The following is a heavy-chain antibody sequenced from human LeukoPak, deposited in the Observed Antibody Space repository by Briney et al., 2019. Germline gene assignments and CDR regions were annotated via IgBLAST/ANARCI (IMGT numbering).Heavy chain of an antibody. Sequence: GGSLRLSCAASGFTFSTYAISWVRQAPGKGLEWVSAFSGSGSSTYYADSVKGRFTISRDNSKNTLYLQMNSLRAEDTAVYYCAKVLCSSTSCGDAFDIWGQGTMVTVSS. J-gene: IGHJ3*02. CDR3: AKVLCSSTSCGDAFDI. D-gene: IGHD2-2*01. CDR2: FSGSGSST. V-gene: IGHV3-23*01. CDR1: GFTFSTYA.